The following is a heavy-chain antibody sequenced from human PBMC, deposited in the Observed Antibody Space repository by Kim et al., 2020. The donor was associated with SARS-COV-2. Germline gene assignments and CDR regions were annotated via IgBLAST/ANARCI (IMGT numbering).Heavy chain of an antibody. J-gene: IGHJ4*02. CDR2: FDPEDGET. V-gene: IGHV1-24*01. Sequence: ASVKVSCKVSGYTLTELFIHWVRQAPGKGLEWMGGFDPEDGETIYAQQFQGRVTMTEDTSTDTVYMELSRLRSEDTAVYYCATGSRGFGELLALDYWGQGTLVTVSS. D-gene: IGHD3-10*01. CDR3: ATGSRGFGELLALDY. CDR1: GYTLTELF.